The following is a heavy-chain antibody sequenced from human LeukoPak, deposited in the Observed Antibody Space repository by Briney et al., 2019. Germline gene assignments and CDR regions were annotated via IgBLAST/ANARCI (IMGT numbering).Heavy chain of an antibody. Sequence: PGGSLRLSCAASGFTFSSYAMSWVRQAPGKGLEWVSAISGSGGSTYYADPVKGRFTISRDNSKNTLYLQMNSLRAEDTAVYYCANLYSGSYGTLYSTGAAFDIWGQGTMVTVSS. CDR1: GFTFSSYA. V-gene: IGHV3-23*01. J-gene: IGHJ3*02. CDR3: ANLYSGSYGTLYSTGAAFDI. CDR2: ISGSGGST. D-gene: IGHD1-26*01.